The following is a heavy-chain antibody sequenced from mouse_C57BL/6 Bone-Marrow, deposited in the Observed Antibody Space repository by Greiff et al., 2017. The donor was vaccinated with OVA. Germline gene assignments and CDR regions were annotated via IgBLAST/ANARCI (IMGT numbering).Heavy chain of an antibody. CDR1: GFTFSDYY. J-gene: IGHJ2*01. V-gene: IGHV5-12*01. CDR2: ISNGGGST. Sequence: EVQLQESGGGLVQPGGSLKLSCAASGFTFSDYYMYWVRQTPEKRLEWVAYISNGGGSTYYPDTVKGRFTISRDNAKNTLYLQMSRLKSEDTAMYYCARHPGDYWGQGTTLTVSS. CDR3: ARHPGDY.